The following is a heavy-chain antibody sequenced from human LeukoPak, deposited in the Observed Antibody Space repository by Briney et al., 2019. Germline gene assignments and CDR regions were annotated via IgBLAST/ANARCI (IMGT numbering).Heavy chain of an antibody. CDR1: GFTFSSYA. CDR2: ISGSGGST. CDR3: ATTTSSGWFDY. J-gene: IGHJ4*02. D-gene: IGHD6-19*01. Sequence: GGSLRLSCAASGFTFSSYAMSWVRQAPGKGLEWVSAISGSGGSTYYADSVKGRFTISRDNSRNTLSLQMNSLRAEDTAVYYCATTTSSGWFDYWGQGTLVTVSS. V-gene: IGHV3-23*01.